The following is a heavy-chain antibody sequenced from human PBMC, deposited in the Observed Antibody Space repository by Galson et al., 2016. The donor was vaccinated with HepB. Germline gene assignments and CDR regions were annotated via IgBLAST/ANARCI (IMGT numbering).Heavy chain of an antibody. Sequence: SVKVSCKASGYTLTSYYMHWVRQAPGQGLEWMGIINPSGGSTSYAQKFQGRVTMTRDTSTTTFYMELSSLRSEDTAVYYCARDSGPGAVVPLGYFDLWGRGTLVTVSS. CDR3: ARDSGPGAVVPLGYFDL. J-gene: IGHJ2*01. V-gene: IGHV1-46*01. CDR2: INPSGGST. D-gene: IGHD6-19*01. CDR1: GYTLTSYY.